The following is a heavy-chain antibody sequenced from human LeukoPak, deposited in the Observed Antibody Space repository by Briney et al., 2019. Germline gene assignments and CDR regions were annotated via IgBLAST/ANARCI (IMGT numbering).Heavy chain of an antibody. CDR1: IDSFSNYH. CDR3: ARGQGATVPQVGKNWFDP. D-gene: IGHD1-26*01. J-gene: IGHJ5*02. Sequence: PSETLSLTCAVYIDSFSNYHWNWIRQTPAKGMEWIGEVNESGGTNISPSLRSRVILSVDTSKNQFSLKLISVTVAATAIYYCARGQGATVPQVGKNWFDPWGQGTRVTVSS. V-gene: IGHV4-34*01. CDR2: VNESGGT.